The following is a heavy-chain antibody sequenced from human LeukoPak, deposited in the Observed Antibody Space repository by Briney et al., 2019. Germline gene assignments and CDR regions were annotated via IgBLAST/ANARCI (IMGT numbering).Heavy chain of an antibody. CDR2: IYYSGST. CDR3: ARAIAVAGSTGVYFDY. J-gene: IGHJ4*02. V-gene: IGHV4-59*01. CDR1: GGSISSYY. Sequence: PSETLSLTCTVSGGSISSYYWSWIRQPPGKGLEWIGYIYYSGSTNYNPSLKSRDTISVDTSKNQFSLKLSSVTAADTAVYYCARAIAVAGSTGVYFDYWGQGTLVTVSS. D-gene: IGHD6-19*01.